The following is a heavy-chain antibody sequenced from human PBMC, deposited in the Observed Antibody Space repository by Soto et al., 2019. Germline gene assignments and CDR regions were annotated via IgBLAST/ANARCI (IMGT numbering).Heavy chain of an antibody. V-gene: IGHV3-30*18. J-gene: IGHJ6*03. D-gene: IGHD4-17*01. Sequence: GGSLRLSCAASGFTFSSYGMHWVRQAPGKGLEWVAVISYDGSNKYYADSVKGRFTISRDNSKNTLYLQMNSLRAEDTAVYYCAKPADGLNYYYYYMDVWGKGTTVTVSS. CDR1: GFTFSSYG. CDR3: AKPADGLNYYYYYMDV. CDR2: ISYDGSNK.